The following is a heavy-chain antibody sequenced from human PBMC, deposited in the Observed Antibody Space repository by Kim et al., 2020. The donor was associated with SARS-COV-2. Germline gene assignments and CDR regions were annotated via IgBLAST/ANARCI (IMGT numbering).Heavy chain of an antibody. CDR1: RFTFSSYW. Sequence: GGSLRLSCAASRFTFSSYWMHWVRQAPGKGLVWVSRINSDGSGTSYADSGKGRLTISRDNAKNTLYLQMNSLRAEDTAVYYCARGGSSSSIGYWYFDLWGRGTLVTVSS. J-gene: IGHJ2*01. CDR3: ARGGSSSSIGYWYFDL. CDR2: INSDGSGT. D-gene: IGHD6-6*01. V-gene: IGHV3-74*01.